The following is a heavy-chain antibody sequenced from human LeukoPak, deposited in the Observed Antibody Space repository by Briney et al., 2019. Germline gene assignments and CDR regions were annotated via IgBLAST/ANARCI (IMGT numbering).Heavy chain of an antibody. D-gene: IGHD6-19*01. V-gene: IGHV3-21*01. J-gene: IGHJ4*02. CDR1: GFTFDDYD. CDR3: ARDRQWLAIDY. CDR2: ISSSSSYI. Sequence: GRSLRLSCAASGFTFDDYDMHWVRQAPGKGLEWVSSISSSSSYIYYADSVKGRFTISRDNAKNSLYLQMNSLRAEDTAVYYCARDRQWLAIDYWGQGTLVTVSS.